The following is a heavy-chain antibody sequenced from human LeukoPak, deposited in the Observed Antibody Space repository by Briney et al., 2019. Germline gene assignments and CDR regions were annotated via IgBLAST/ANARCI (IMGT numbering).Heavy chain of an antibody. Sequence: SETLSLTCAVYGGSFSGYYWSWIRQPPGKGLEWIGEINHSGSTNYNPSLKSRVTISGDTSKNQISLKLTSVTAADTAVYFCARHRDYYDTWGQGTLVTVSS. J-gene: IGHJ5*02. CDR3: ARHRDYYDT. V-gene: IGHV4-34*01. D-gene: IGHD3-22*01. CDR1: GGSFSGYY. CDR2: INHSGST.